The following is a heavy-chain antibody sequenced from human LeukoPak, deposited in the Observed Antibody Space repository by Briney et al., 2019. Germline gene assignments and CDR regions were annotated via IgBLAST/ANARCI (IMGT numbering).Heavy chain of an antibody. Sequence: GGSLRLSCAASGFTVSSNYMSWVRQAPGKWLEWVSFIYSGGSTYYAASVKGRSTISRDNSKNTLYLQMDSLRGEDTAVCYCARWGRAAAGYLFEYWGQGTLVTVS. CDR1: GFTVSSNY. CDR3: ARWGRAAAGYLFEY. V-gene: IGHV3-66*01. CDR2: IYSGGST. J-gene: IGHJ4*02. D-gene: IGHD6-13*01.